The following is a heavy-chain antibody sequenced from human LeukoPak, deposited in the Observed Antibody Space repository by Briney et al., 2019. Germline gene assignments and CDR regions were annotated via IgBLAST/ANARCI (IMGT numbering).Heavy chain of an antibody. J-gene: IGHJ6*02. CDR1: GGSVSSGSYY. V-gene: IGHV4-61*01. CDR2: IYYSGST. D-gene: IGHD3-16*01. Sequence: SETLSLTCTVSGGSVSSGSYYWGWIRQPPGKGLEWIGYIYYSGSTNYNPSLKSRVTISVDTSKNQFSLKLSSVTAADTAVYYCARDWAPWDYYYGMDVWGQGTTVTVSS. CDR3: ARDWAPWDYYYGMDV.